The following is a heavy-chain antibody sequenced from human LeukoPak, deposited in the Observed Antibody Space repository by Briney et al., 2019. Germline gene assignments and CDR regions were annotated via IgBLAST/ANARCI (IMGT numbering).Heavy chain of an antibody. V-gene: IGHV3-30*02. D-gene: IGHD3-10*01. CDR3: AKDRITMVRGVIGY. CDR1: GFTFSSYG. J-gene: IGHJ4*02. CDR2: IRYDGSNK. Sequence: GGSLRLSRAASGFTFSSYGMHWVRQAPGKGLEWVAFIRYDGSNKYYADSVKGRFTISRDNSKNTLYLQMNSLRAEDTAVYYCAKDRITMVRGVIGYWGQGTLVTVSS.